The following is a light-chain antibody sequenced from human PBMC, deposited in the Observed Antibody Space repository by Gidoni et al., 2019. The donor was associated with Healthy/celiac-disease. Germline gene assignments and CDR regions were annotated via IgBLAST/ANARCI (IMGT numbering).Light chain of an antibody. V-gene: IGKV3-11*01. Sequence: EIGLTQSPATLSLSPGESATLCCRASQSVSSYLAWYHQKPGQAPRILIYDASNRATGIPARFSGSGSGTDFTLTISSLEPEDFAVYYCQQRSNWPLTFGGGTKVEIK. CDR3: QQRSNWPLT. CDR2: DAS. CDR1: QSVSSY. J-gene: IGKJ4*01.